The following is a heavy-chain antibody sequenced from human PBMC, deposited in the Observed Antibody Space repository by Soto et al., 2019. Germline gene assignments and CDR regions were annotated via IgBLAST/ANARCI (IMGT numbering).Heavy chain of an antibody. CDR1: GFTFSSFW. CDR2: INTDGSST. Sequence: EVQLVESGGGLVQPGGSLRLSCAVSGFTFSSFWMHWVRQAPGEGLVWVSRINTDGSSTSYADSVKGRFTISRDNAKNTLYLQMNSLRLEDPAMYYCAKRGVDTFGLSYWGQGALVTLSS. D-gene: IGHD3-10*01. V-gene: IGHV3-74*01. CDR3: AKRGVDTFGLSY. J-gene: IGHJ4*02.